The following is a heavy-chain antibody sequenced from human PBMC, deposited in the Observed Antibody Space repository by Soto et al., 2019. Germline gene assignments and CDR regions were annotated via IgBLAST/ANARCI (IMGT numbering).Heavy chain of an antibody. CDR1: GYTFTSYG. J-gene: IGHJ4*02. CDR2: ISAYNGNT. Sequence: ASVKVSCKASGYTFTSYGISWVRQAPGQGLEWMGRISAYNGNTNYAQKLQGRVTMTTDTSTSTAYMELRSLRSDDTAVYYCARDRYCTNGVCHTSGVFDYWGQGTLVTVSS. D-gene: IGHD2-8*01. CDR3: ARDRYCTNGVCHTSGVFDY. V-gene: IGHV1-18*01.